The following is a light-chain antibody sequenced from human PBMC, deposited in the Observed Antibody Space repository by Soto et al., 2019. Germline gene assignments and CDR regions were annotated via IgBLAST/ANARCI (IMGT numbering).Light chain of an antibody. CDR1: SSDVGGYNY. CDR2: DVS. V-gene: IGLV2-11*01. J-gene: IGLJ2*01. Sequence: QSVLTQPRSVSGSPGQSVTISCTGTSSDVGGYNYVSWYQQHPGKAPKLMIYDVSKRPSGVPDRFSGSKSGNTASLTISGLQAEDEADYYCCSDAGSYVVFGGGTQLTVL. CDR3: CSDAGSYVV.